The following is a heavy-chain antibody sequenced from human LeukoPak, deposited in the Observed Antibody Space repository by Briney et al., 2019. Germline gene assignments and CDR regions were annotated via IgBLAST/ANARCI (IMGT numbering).Heavy chain of an antibody. CDR1: GGSISSGDYY. CDR3: ASRYCSNTSCQFQH. CDR2: IYYSGST. Sequence: PSETLSLTCTVSGGSISSGDYYWSWIRQPPGKGLEWIAYIYYSGSTYYNPSLKSRVTISVDTSRNQFSLKLNSVTAADTAVYYCASRYCSNTSCQFQHWGQGTLVTVSS. D-gene: IGHD2-2*01. V-gene: IGHV4-30-4*08. J-gene: IGHJ1*01.